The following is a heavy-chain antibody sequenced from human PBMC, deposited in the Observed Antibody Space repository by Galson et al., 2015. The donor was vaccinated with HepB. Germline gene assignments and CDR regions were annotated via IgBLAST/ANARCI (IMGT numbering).Heavy chain of an antibody. CDR3: ARDQLGYYDSSGYFDS. Sequence: SLRLSCAASGFTFSDHAMHWVRQAPGKGLEWMAVISYEGNDKYYGDSVKGRFSISRDNSKNTLYLQMNSLRAEDTAVYYCARDQLGYYDSSGYFDSWGQGTLVTVSS. CDR1: GFTFSDHA. CDR2: ISYEGNDK. V-gene: IGHV3-30-3*01. J-gene: IGHJ4*02. D-gene: IGHD3-22*01.